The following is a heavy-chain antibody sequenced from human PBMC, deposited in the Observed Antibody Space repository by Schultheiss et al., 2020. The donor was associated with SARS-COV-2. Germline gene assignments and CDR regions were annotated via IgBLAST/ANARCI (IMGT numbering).Heavy chain of an antibody. V-gene: IGHV4-4*09. Sequence: SETLSLTCAVYGGSFSGYYWSWIRQPPGKGLEWIGYIHDSGSTNHNPSLKSRVITSLDTSRNQFSLKLTSVIAADTAVYYCARRRSDGNWYLDTWGQGTLVTVSS. CDR1: GGSFSGYY. D-gene: IGHD4-23*01. J-gene: IGHJ4*02. CDR2: IHDSGST. CDR3: ARRRSDGNWYLDT.